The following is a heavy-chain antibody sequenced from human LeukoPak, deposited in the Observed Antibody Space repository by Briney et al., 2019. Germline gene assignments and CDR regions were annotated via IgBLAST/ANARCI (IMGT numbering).Heavy chain of an antibody. Sequence: SETLSLTCTVSGGSISSSSYYWGWIRQPPGKGLEWIGSIYYSGSTYYNPSLKSRVTVSVDTSKNQFSLKLSSVTAADTAVYYCARHDYGDYGPFDYWGQGILGTVSS. CDR1: GGSISSSSYY. D-gene: IGHD4-17*01. V-gene: IGHV4-39*01. CDR2: IYYSGST. CDR3: ARHDYGDYGPFDY. J-gene: IGHJ4*02.